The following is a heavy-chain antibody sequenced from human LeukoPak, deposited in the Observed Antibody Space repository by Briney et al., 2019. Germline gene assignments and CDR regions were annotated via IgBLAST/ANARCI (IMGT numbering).Heavy chain of an antibody. J-gene: IGHJ5*02. V-gene: IGHV1-69*05. CDR1: GGTFNNYA. D-gene: IGHD3-10*01. CDR2: IMPLFGTP. Sequence: GSSVKVSCKASGGTFNNYAISWVRQAPGRGPEWVGGIMPLFGTPSYAQKFQDRVTIITDDSTSTAYMELGSLTSDDTAVYYCARADTYYYGSGIHNWFDPWGQGTLVTVSS. CDR3: ARADTYYYGSGIHNWFDP.